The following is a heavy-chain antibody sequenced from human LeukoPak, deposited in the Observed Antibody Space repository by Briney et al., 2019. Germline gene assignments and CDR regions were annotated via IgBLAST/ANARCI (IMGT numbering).Heavy chain of an antibody. CDR2: IYHSGST. V-gene: IGHV4-4*02. J-gene: IGHJ6*02. D-gene: IGHD2-21*01. CDR3: ARSFPYQVRGGDNYYYGLDV. Sequence: SGGSLRLSCAASGFTFSSYAMHWVRQPPGKGLEWIGEIYHSGSTNYNPSLKSRVTISVDKSENHFSLKLSSVTAADTAVYYCARSFPYQVRGGDNYYYGLDVWGQGTTVTVSS. CDR1: GFTFSSYA.